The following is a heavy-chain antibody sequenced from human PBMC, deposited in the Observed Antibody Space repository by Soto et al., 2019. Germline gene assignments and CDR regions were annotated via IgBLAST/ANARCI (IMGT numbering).Heavy chain of an antibody. Sequence: EVQLVESGGGLVKPGGSLRLSCAASGFTFSSYSMNWVRQAPGKGLEWVSSISSSSSYIYYADSVKGRFTISRDNAKNSLYLQMNSLRAEDTAVYYCARDHPDYDYIWGRGLIDSWGQGTLVTVSS. CDR3: ARDHPDYDYIWGRGLIDS. J-gene: IGHJ4*02. CDR2: ISSSSSYI. V-gene: IGHV3-21*01. CDR1: GFTFSSYS. D-gene: IGHD3-16*01.